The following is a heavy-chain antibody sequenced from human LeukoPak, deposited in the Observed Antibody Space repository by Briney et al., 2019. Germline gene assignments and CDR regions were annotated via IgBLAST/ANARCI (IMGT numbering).Heavy chain of an antibody. Sequence: SETLSLTCAVYGGSFSGYYWSWIRQPPGKGLEWIGEINHSGSTNYSPSLKSRVTISVDTSKNQFSLKLSSVTAADTAVYYCARQYYYDSGGYFYWGQGTLVTVSS. CDR3: ARQYYYDSGGYFY. V-gene: IGHV4-34*01. D-gene: IGHD3-22*01. CDR2: INHSGST. CDR1: GGSFSGYY. J-gene: IGHJ4*02.